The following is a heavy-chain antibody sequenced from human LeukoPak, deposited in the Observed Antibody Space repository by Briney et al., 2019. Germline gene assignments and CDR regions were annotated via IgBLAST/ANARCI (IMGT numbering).Heavy chain of an antibody. CDR1: GGTFSSYA. Sequence: SVKVSCKASGGTFSSYAISWVRQAPGQGLEWMGGIIPIFGTANYAQKFQGRVTITADESTSTAYMELSSLRSEDTAVYYCARDAIAVAGTKMPCNLFDPWGQGTLVTVSS. CDR3: ARDAIAVAGTKMPCNLFDP. CDR2: IIPIFGTA. D-gene: IGHD6-19*01. V-gene: IGHV1-69*01. J-gene: IGHJ5*02.